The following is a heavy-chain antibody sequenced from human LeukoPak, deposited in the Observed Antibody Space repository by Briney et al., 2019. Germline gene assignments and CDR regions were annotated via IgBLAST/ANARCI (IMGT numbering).Heavy chain of an antibody. Sequence: GGSLGLSCAASGFTFSDYYMSWIRQAPGKGLGWVSYISSSGSTIYYADSVKGRFTISRDNAKNSLYLQMNSLRAEDTAVYYCAREYSYGYATDYWGQGTLVTVSS. CDR2: ISSSGSTI. CDR1: GFTFSDYY. CDR3: AREYSYGYATDY. D-gene: IGHD5-18*01. J-gene: IGHJ4*02. V-gene: IGHV3-11*01.